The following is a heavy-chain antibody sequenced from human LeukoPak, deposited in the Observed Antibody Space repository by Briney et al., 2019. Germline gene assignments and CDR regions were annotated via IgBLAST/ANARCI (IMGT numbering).Heavy chain of an antibody. CDR1: GFSFNTAW. J-gene: IGHJ4*02. V-gene: IGHV3-15*01. Sequence: GRSLRLSCAASGFSFNTAWMNWVRQTPGKGLEWLGRIKSKTDDGTAEYAAHVKGRFIISGDDSKNMLSPEMRSLRTEDTGVYYCTTRGIAVSGLGYWGRGTLVVVSS. CDR3: TTRGIAVSGLGY. D-gene: IGHD6-19*01. CDR2: IKSKTDDGTA.